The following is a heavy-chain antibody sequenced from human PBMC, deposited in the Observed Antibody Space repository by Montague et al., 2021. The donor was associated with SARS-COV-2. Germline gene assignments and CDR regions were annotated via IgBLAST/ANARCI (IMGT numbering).Heavy chain of an antibody. Sequence: CAISGDSVSTYGVAWDWIRQSPSRGLEWLGMTIYTGSAWYNEYAESVKGRITINPDTPKNQFSLHLTSVTAADTAVYYCARTPVSGYHGGFDSWGQGALVTVSS. D-gene: IGHD2-2*01. CDR1: GDSVSTYGVA. CDR2: TIYTGSAWYN. J-gene: IGHJ4*02. CDR3: ARTPVSGYHGGFDS. V-gene: IGHV6-1*01.